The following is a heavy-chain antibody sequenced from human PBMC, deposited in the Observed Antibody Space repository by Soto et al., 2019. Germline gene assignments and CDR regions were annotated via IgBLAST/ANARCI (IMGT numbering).Heavy chain of an antibody. CDR1: GFPFITYG. V-gene: IGHV3-30*03. CDR3: VAGQYYFDY. Sequence: QVQLVEFGGGVVQPGRSLRLSCAASGFPFITYGMHWVREGPGKGLEWVAVISYDGSNKFYADSVKGRFTISRDNSRNTLYLQMNRLRPEDTALYYCVAGQYYFDYRGQGTLVIVSS. CDR2: ISYDGSNK. J-gene: IGHJ4*02.